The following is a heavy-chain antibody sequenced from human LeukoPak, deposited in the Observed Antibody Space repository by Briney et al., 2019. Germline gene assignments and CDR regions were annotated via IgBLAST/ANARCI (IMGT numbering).Heavy chain of an antibody. CDR1: EFTFSSYW. D-gene: IGHD3-22*01. CDR3: ARDRKGNYYDSSGYMANYFDY. J-gene: IGHJ4*02. Sequence: GGSLRLSCAASEFTFSSYWMSWVRQAPGKGLEWVANIKQDGSEKYYVDSVKGRFTISRDNAKNSLYLQMNSLRAEDTAVYYCARDRKGNYYDSSGYMANYFDYWGQGTLVTVSS. CDR2: IKQDGSEK. V-gene: IGHV3-7*01.